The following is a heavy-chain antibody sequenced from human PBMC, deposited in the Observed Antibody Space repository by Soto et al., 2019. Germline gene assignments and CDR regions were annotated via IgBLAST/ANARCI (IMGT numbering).Heavy chain of an antibody. D-gene: IGHD6-19*01. CDR1: GFSFVNYA. J-gene: IGHJ4*02. Sequence: PGGSLSLSCAASGFSFVNYAMNWVRQAPGKGLEWVSGLSGSGTSTYYADSVKGRFPISRDNSRDTLFLQMNSLTADDTAVYYCAKATTNGGWFNPFDSWGQGALVTV. CDR2: LSGSGTST. CDR3: AKATTNGGWFNPFDS. V-gene: IGHV3-23*01.